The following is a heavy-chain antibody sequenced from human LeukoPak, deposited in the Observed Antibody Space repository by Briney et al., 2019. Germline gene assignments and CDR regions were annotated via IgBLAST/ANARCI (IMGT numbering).Heavy chain of an antibody. CDR1: GGSISSGSYY. Sequence: SETLSLTCTVSGGSISSGSYYWSWIRQPAGKGLEWIGRIYTSGSTNYNPSLKSRVTISVDTSKNQFSLKLSSVTAADTAVYYCARSPGQSLRSAWFDPWGQGTLVTVSS. V-gene: IGHV4-61*02. J-gene: IGHJ5*02. D-gene: IGHD4-17*01. CDR2: IYTSGST. CDR3: ARSPGQSLRSAWFDP.